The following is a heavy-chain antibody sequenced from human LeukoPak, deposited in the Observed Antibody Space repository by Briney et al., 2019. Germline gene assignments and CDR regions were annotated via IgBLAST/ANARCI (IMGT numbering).Heavy chain of an antibody. J-gene: IGHJ3*02. CDR3: AGVEGIVVVVAATPIHHAFDI. D-gene: IGHD2-15*01. V-gene: IGHV4-30-4*01. CDR1: GGSISSGDYY. Sequence: PSQTLSLTCTVSGGSISSGDYYWSWIRQPPGKGLEWIGYIYYSGSTYCNPSLKSRVTISVDTSKNQFSLKLSSVTAADTAVYYCAGVEGIVVVVAATPIHHAFDIWGQGTMVTVSS. CDR2: IYYSGST.